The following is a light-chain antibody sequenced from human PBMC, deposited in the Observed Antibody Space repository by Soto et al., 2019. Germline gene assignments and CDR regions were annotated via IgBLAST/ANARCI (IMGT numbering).Light chain of an antibody. V-gene: IGKV3-20*01. CDR3: QRYDSLRT. J-gene: IGKJ1*01. Sequence: EILLTQSPGTLSLTPGERSTLSYRTRRGVSNNYVAWYQQKPGQAPRLIIYGASSRATGIAGRFSGSGSGKDFPLTITRVEPEDFAKYYCQRYDSLRTFGQGTKVDIK. CDR1: RGVSNNY. CDR2: GAS.